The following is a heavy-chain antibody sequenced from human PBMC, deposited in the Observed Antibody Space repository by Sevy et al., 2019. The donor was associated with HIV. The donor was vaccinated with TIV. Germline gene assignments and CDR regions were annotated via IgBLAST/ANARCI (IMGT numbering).Heavy chain of an antibody. D-gene: IGHD2-15*01. J-gene: IGHJ4*02. CDR2: MSYDGSNK. CDR1: GFIFSNYG. CDR3: ARDRYCSGGSCSSHYYFDY. Sequence: GGSLRLSCAASGFIFSNYGIHWVRQAPGKGLEWVAVMSYDGSNKYYADSVKGRFSISRDNSKSTLYLQMNSPRAEDTAVYYCARDRYCSGGSCSSHYYFDYWGQGTLVTVSS. V-gene: IGHV3-30*03.